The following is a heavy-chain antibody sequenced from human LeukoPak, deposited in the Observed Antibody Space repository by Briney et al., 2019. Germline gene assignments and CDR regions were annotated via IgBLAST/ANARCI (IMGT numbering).Heavy chain of an antibody. CDR1: GGSFSGYY. D-gene: IGHD1-1*01. V-gene: IGHV4-34*01. CDR3: ARTTGTTSRYGMDV. CDR2: INHSGST. Sequence: SETLSLTCAVYGGSFSGYYWSWIRQPPGKGLEWIGEINHSGSTNYNPSLKSRVTISVDTSKNQFSLKLSSVTAADTAVYYCARTTGTTSRYGMDVWGQGTTVTVSS. J-gene: IGHJ6*02.